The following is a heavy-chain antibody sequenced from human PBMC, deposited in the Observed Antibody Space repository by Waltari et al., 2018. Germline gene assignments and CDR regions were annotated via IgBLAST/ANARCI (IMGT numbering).Heavy chain of an antibody. CDR2: ISWNSGSI. CDR1: GFTFDDYA. D-gene: IGHD6-19*01. J-gene: IGHJ3*02. CDR3: AKEAVAGTHATDAFDI. Sequence: EVQLVESGGGLVQPGRSLRLSCAASGFTFDDYAMHWVRQAPGKGLEWVSGISWNSGSIGYADSVKGRFTISRDNAKNSLYLQMNSLRAEDTALYYCAKEAVAGTHATDAFDIWGQGTMVTVSS. V-gene: IGHV3-9*01.